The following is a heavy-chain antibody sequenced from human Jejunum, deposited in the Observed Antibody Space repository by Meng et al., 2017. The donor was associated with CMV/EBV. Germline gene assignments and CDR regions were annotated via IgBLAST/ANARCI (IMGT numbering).Heavy chain of an antibody. J-gene: IGHJ4*01. CDR2: ISPNTGAT. CDR3: ARDPGGSSPVFDY. CDR1: GYSFTDYY. V-gene: IGHV1-2*02. Sequence: QLVPAGAHVKNPGAPVKASCRASGYSFTDYYIHCVRQAPEQGLEWMGWISPNTGATNFAQNFQGRVTMTRDTSVSATYMELSSLTSDDTAVYFCARDPGGSSPVFDYWGQGTLVTVSS. D-gene: IGHD2-8*02.